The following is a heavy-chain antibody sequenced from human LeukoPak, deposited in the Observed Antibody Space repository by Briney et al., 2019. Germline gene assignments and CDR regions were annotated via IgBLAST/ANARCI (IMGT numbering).Heavy chain of an antibody. V-gene: IGHV4-30-2*01. CDR3: AITSDSGAFDI. CDR2: IYHSGST. D-gene: IGHD4-17*01. Sequence: SETLSLTCAVSGGSISSGGYSWSWIRQPPGKGLEWIGYIYHSGSTYYNPSLKSRVTISVDRSKNQFSLKLSSVTAADTAVYYCAITSDSGAFDIWGQGTMVTVSS. J-gene: IGHJ3*02. CDR1: GGSISSGGYS.